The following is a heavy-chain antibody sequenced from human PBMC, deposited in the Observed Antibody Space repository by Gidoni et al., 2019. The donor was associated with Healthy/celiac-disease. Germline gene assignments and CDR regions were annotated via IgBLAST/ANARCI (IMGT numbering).Heavy chain of an antibody. V-gene: IGHV3-33*01. CDR1: GFTFSSYG. J-gene: IGHJ6*02. D-gene: IGHD6-19*01. CDR2: IWYDGSNK. Sequence: VQLVESGGGVVQPGRSLRLSCAASGFTFSSYGMHWVRQAQGQGLGGVAVIWYDGSNKDYADSVKGRFTISRDNSKNTLYLQMNSLRAEDTAVYYCARVRGSGWGYYYYGMDVWGQGTTVTVSS. CDR3: ARVRGSGWGYYYYGMDV.